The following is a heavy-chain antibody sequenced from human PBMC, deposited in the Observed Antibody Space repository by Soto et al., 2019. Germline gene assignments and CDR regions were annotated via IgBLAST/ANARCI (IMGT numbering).Heavy chain of an antibody. J-gene: IGHJ4*02. CDR3: ATGGSYYIL. D-gene: IGHD1-26*01. CDR2: ISSSGSTI. V-gene: IGHV3-48*03. CDR1: GFTFSGYE. Sequence: PGGSLRLSCAASGFTFSGYEMNWVRQAPGKGLEGVSYISSSGSTIYYADSVKGRCTISRDNAKNSLYLQMNSLRGEDTALYYCATGGSYYILWGQGTLVTVSS.